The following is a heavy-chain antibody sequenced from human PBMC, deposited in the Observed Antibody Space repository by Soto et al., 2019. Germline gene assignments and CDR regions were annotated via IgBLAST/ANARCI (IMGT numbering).Heavy chain of an antibody. CDR2: ISSSGSTI. Sequence: GCLGLSCAASGFTFSSYEMNWVRQAPGKGLEWVSYISSSGSTIYYADSVKGRFTISRDNAKNSPYLQMNSLRAEDTAVYYCAREVATIDYWGQGTLVTVSS. CDR3: AREVATIDY. CDR1: GFTFSSYE. D-gene: IGHD5-12*01. J-gene: IGHJ4*02. V-gene: IGHV3-48*03.